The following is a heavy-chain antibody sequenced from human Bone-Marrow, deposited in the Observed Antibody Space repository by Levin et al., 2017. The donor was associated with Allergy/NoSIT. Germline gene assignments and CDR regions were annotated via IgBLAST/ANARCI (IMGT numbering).Heavy chain of an antibody. Sequence: GGSLRLSCAASGFTFSTYGMHWVRQAPGKGLEWVAVISYDGRNEYYADSVKGRFTISRDNSKNTLYLQMNSLRAEDTAVYYCARYGSGGHFIHEYYFDYWGQGTLVPVSS. CDR3: ARYGSGGHFIHEYYFDY. CDR1: GFTFSTYG. J-gene: IGHJ4*02. V-gene: IGHV3-30*03. D-gene: IGHD3-10*01. CDR2: ISYDGRNE.